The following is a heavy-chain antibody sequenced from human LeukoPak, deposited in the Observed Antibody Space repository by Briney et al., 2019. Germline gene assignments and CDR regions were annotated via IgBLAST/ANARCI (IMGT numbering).Heavy chain of an antibody. V-gene: IGHV4-4*02. Sequence: NTSETLSLTCAASGGSISSSNWWSWVRQPPGRGLEWIGEIYHSGSTNYNPSLKSRVTISVDTSKNQFSLKLSSVTAADTAVYYCAAAEKIYCSSTSCYPNWFDPWGQGTLVTVSS. CDR1: GGSISSSNW. D-gene: IGHD2-2*01. CDR3: AAAEKIYCSSTSCYPNWFDP. J-gene: IGHJ5*02. CDR2: IYHSGST.